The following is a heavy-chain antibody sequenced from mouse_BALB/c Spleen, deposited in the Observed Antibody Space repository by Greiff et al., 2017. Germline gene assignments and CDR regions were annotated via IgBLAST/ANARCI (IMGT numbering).Heavy chain of an antibody. CDR3: TRRLGRYYFDD. D-gene: IGHD4-1*01. Sequence: QVQLQQPGAELVRPGASVKLSCKASGYTFTSYWINWVKQRPGQGLEWIGNIYPSDSYTNYNQKFKDKATLTVDKSSSTAYMQLSSPTSEDSAVYYCTRRLGRYYFDDWGQGTTLTVSS. J-gene: IGHJ2*01. V-gene: IGHV1-69*02. CDR1: GYTFTSYW. CDR2: IYPSDSYT.